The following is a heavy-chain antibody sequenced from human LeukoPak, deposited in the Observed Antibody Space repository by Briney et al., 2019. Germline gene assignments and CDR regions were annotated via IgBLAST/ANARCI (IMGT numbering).Heavy chain of an antibody. CDR3: ATSYSSSWYDEGLDY. CDR2: ISGSGGST. J-gene: IGHJ4*02. D-gene: IGHD6-13*01. V-gene: IGHV3-23*01. CDR1: GFTFSSYA. Sequence: GGSLRLSCAASGFTFSSYAMSCVRQAPGKGREWVSAISGSGGSTYYADSVKGRFTISRDNSKNTLYLQINSLRAEDTAVYYCATSYSSSWYDEGLDYWGQGTLVTVSS.